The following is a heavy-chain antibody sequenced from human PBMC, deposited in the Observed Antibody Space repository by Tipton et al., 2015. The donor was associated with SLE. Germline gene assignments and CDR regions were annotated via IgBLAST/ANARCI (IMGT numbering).Heavy chain of an antibody. CDR2: INSDGRTT. J-gene: IGHJ4*02. V-gene: IGHV3-74*01. D-gene: IGHD3-16*01. Sequence: GSLRLSCAASGITFSTHWMHWVRQAPGKGLVWVSRINSDGRTTNYADSVKGRFTISRDNAKNALYLQMNSLRAEDTAMYYCVRGAAEVGPYWGQGTLVTVSS. CDR3: VRGAAEVGPY. CDR1: GITFSTHW.